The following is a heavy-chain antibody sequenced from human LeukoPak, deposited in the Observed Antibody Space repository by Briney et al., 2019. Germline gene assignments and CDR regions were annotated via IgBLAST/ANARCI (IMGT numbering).Heavy chain of an antibody. D-gene: IGHD6-19*01. Sequence: GGSLRLSCAASGFTVSSNYMSWVRQAPGKGLEWVSVIYSGGSTYYADSVKGRFTISRDNSKNTLYLQMNSLRAEDTAVYYCARSVAGTSHDYWGQGTLVTVSS. CDR2: IYSGGST. CDR3: ARSVAGTSHDY. J-gene: IGHJ4*02. CDR1: GFTVSSNY. V-gene: IGHV3-66*01.